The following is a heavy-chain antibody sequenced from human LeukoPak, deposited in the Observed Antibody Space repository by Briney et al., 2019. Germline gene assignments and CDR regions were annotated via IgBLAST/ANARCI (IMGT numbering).Heavy chain of an antibody. J-gene: IGHJ4*02. CDR2: IYYSGST. Sequence: PSETLSLTCTVSGGSISSSSYYWGGMRQPPGKGREWIGSIYYSGSTYYNPSLKSRVTISVDTSKNQFSLKLSSVTAADTAVYYCARITVTTGGVDYWGQGTLVTVSS. CDR3: ARITVTTGGVDY. CDR1: GGSISSSSYY. V-gene: IGHV4-39*01. D-gene: IGHD4-17*01.